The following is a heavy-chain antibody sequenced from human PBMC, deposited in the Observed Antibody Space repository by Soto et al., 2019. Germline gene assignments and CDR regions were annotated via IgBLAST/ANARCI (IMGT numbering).Heavy chain of an antibody. Sequence: ASVKVSCRSSGYTCTSYGISWVRQAPGQGLEWMGIINPSGGSTSYAQKFQGRVTMTRDTSTSTVYMELSSLRSEDTAVYYCARGTAMVSFDYWGQGTLVTVS. D-gene: IGHD5-18*01. J-gene: IGHJ4*02. V-gene: IGHV1-46*01. CDR3: ARGTAMVSFDY. CDR1: GYTCTSYG. CDR2: INPSGGST.